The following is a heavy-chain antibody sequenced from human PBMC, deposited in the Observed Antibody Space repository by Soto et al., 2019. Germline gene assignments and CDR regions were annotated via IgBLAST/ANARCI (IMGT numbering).Heavy chain of an antibody. V-gene: IGHV4-30-4*01. CDR2: IYYSGST. CDR3: ARVGITMVRGHFDY. J-gene: IGHJ4*02. Sequence: SETLSLTCTVSGGSISSGDYYWSWIRQPPGKGLEWIGYIYYSGSTYYNPSLKSRVTISVDTSKNQFSLKLSSVTAADTAVYYCARVGITMVRGHFDYWGQGTLVTVSS. CDR1: GGSISSGDYY. D-gene: IGHD3-10*01.